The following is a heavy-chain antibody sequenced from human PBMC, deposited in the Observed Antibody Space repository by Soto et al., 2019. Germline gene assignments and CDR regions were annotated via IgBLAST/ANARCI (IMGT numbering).Heavy chain of an antibody. J-gene: IGHJ5*02. V-gene: IGHV1-18*01. CDR1: GYTFTSYG. CDR3: ARGERVATIRFDP. D-gene: IGHD5-12*01. CDR2: ISAYNGNT. Sequence: ASVKVTCKDSGYTFTSYGSSWVRQAPGQGLEWMGWISAYNGNTNYAQKLQGRVTMTTDTSTSTAYMELRSLRSDDTAVYYCARGERVATIRFDPWGQGTLVTVSS.